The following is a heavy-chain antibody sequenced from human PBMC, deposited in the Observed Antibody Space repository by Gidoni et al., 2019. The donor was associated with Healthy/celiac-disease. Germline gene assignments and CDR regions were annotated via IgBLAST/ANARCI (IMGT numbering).Heavy chain of an antibody. V-gene: IGHV4-34*01. CDR1: GGSFSGYY. J-gene: IGHJ4*02. D-gene: IGHD1-7*01. CDR2: INHSGST. Sequence: QVQLQQWGAGLLKPSETLSLTCAVYGGSFSGYYWSWIRQPPGKGLEWIGEINHSGSTNYNPSLKSRVTISVDTSKNQFSLKLSSVTAADTAVYYCARGTTFFSKFDYWGQGTLVTVSS. CDR3: ARGTTFFSKFDY.